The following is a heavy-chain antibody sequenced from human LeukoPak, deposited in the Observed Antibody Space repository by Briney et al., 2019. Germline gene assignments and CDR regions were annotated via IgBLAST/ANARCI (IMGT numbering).Heavy chain of an antibody. CDR2: INQDGSGE. Sequence: GGSLRLSCAASGFTFSRYWMTWVRQGQGKGLEWVATINQDGSGEYYVDSVKGRFTISRDNAKNSLYLQISGLRAEDTAVYHCARKLYYYDTSPAGWFDPWGQGTLVTVS. D-gene: IGHD3-22*01. J-gene: IGHJ5*02. CDR1: GFTFSRYW. V-gene: IGHV3-7*01. CDR3: ARKLYYYDTSPAGWFDP.